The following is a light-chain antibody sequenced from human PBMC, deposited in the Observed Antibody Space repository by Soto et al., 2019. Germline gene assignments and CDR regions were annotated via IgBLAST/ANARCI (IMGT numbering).Light chain of an antibody. CDR2: DAS. CDR1: QTVSGSY. V-gene: IGKV3-20*01. CDR3: QHYGSSPWT. Sequence: EIVLTQSAGTLSLSPGDRATLSCWASQTVSGSYLAWFQQKPGQAPRLLIYDASTRAAGVPDRFSGSGSGTDFSLTINRLEPEDFAMYYCQHYGSSPWTLGQGTKVEI. J-gene: IGKJ1*01.